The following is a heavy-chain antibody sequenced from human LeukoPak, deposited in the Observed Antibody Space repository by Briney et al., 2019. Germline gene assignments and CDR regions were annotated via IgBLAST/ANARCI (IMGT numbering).Heavy chain of an antibody. CDR1: GFSFRTHD. CDR3: AGDYGDYGSYFDY. V-gene: IGHV3-21*01. CDR2: ISSSSSYI. Sequence: GGSLRLSCSASGFSFRTHDMNWVRQAPGKGLEWVSSISSSSSYIYYADSVKGRFTISRDNAKNSLYLQMNSLRAEDTAVYYCAGDYGDYGSYFDYWGQGTLVTVSS. J-gene: IGHJ4*02. D-gene: IGHD4-17*01.